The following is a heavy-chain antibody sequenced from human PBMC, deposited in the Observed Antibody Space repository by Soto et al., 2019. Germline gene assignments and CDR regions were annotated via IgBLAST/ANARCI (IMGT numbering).Heavy chain of an antibody. D-gene: IGHD1-1*01. J-gene: IGHJ4*02. CDR2: ISGSGDST. V-gene: IGHV3-23*01. CDR3: ARRGPGTYFDY. CDR1: GVTFSSYA. Sequence: EVQLLDSGGGLVQPGGSLRLSCAASGVTFSSYAMNGVRQAPGKGLEWVSVISGSGDSTYYADSVKGRFTISRDNSKNTLYLQMNSLSAEDTAVYYCARRGPGTYFDYWGQGTLVTVSS.